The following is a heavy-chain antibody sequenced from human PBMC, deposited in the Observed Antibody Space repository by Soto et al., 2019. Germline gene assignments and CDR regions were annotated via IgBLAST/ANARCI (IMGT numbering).Heavy chain of an antibody. J-gene: IGHJ4*02. V-gene: IGHV3-23*01. CDR2: ISGSGGST. Sequence: GGSLRLSCAASGFTFSSYAMSWVRQAPGKGLEWVSAISGSGGSTYYADSVKGRFTISRDNSKNTLYLQMNSLRAEDTAVYYCAKGGYYDFWSGSKALFFDYWGQGTLVTVSS. CDR3: AKGGYYDFWSGSKALFFDY. CDR1: GFTFSSYA. D-gene: IGHD3-3*01.